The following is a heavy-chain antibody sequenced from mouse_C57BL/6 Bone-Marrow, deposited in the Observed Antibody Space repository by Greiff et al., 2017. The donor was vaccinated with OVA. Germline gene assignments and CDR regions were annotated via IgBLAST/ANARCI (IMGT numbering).Heavy chain of an antibody. CDR1: GFNIKNTY. V-gene: IGHV14-3*01. D-gene: IGHD2-1*01. Sequence: EVKLQQSVAELVRPGASVKLSCTASGFNIKNTYMPWVKQRPEQGLEWIGRIDPANGNTKYAPKFQGKATITADTSSNTAYLQLSSLTSEDTAIYYCAREGIYDGNYVFAYWGQGTLVTVSA. J-gene: IGHJ3*01. CDR2: IDPANGNT. CDR3: AREGIYDGNYVFAY.